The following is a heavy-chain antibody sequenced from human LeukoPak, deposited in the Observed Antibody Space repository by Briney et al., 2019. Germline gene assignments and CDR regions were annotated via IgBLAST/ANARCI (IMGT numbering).Heavy chain of an antibody. J-gene: IGHJ4*02. V-gene: IGHV4-59*12. CDR1: GGFISSYY. CDR2: IYYSGST. Sequence: SETLSLTCTVTGGFISSYYWRWIRQPPGKGLEWIGYIYYSGSTNYNPSLKSRVTISVDTSKNQFSLKLSSVTAADTSVYYCAGGVGELGIGYWGQGTLVTVSS. CDR3: AGGVGELGIGY. D-gene: IGHD7-27*01.